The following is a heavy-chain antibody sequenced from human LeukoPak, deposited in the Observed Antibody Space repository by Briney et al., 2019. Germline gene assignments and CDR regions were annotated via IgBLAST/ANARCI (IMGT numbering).Heavy chain of an antibody. V-gene: IGHV3-74*01. Sequence: GGSLRLSCAASGFTFSSYWMHWVRQAPGKGLVWVSRINSDGSSTSYADSVKGRFTISRDNAKNTLYLQMNSLRAEDTAVYYCARVSSSWDDAFDILGQGTMVTVSS. CDR2: INSDGSST. CDR1: GFTFSSYW. CDR3: ARVSSSWDDAFDI. D-gene: IGHD6-13*01. J-gene: IGHJ3*02.